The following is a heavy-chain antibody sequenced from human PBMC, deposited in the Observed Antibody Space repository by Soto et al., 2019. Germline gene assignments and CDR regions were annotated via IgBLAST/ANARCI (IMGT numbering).Heavy chain of an antibody. J-gene: IGHJ4*02. Sequence: GGSLRLSCAASGFTFSSYGMHWVRQAPGKGLEWVAVISYDGSNKYYADSVKGRFTISRDNSKNTLYLQMNSLRAEDTAVYYCAKDRLRYCSGGSCYFGGHWGQGTLVTVSS. D-gene: IGHD2-15*01. V-gene: IGHV3-30*18. CDR1: GFTFSSYG. CDR2: ISYDGSNK. CDR3: AKDRLRYCSGGSCYFGGH.